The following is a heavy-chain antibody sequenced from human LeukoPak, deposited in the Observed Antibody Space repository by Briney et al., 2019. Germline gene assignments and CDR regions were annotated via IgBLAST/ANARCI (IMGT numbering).Heavy chain of an antibody. V-gene: IGHV4-31*03. D-gene: IGHD5-18*01. CDR3: ARQDTAMVYFDY. J-gene: IGHJ4*02. CDR1: GGSISSGGYY. CDR2: IYDSGNT. Sequence: PSETLSLTCTVSGGSISSGGYYWSWIRQHPGKGLEWIGYIYDSGNTYYNPSLKSRVTISVDKSNNQFSLKLSSVTAADTAVYYCARQDTAMVYFDYWGQGSLVTVSS.